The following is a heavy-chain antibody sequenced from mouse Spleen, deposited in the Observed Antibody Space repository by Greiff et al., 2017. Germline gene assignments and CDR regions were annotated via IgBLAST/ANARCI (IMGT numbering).Heavy chain of an antibody. CDR3: ARVNYGNYGSFDY. D-gene: IGHD2-1*01. V-gene: IGHV1-55*01. J-gene: IGHJ2*01. CDR2: IYPGSGST. CDR1: GYTFTSYW. Sequence: QVQLQQSGAELVKPGASVKMSCKASGYTFTSYWITWVKQRPGQGLEWIGDIYPGSGSTNYNEKFKSKATLTVDTSSSTAYMQLSSLTSEDSAVYYCARVNYGNYGSFDYWGQGTTLTVSS.